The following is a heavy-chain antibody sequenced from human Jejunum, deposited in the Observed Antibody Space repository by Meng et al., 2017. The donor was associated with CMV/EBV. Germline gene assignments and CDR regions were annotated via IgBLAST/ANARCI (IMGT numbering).Heavy chain of an antibody. CDR1: TFNFSSYW. Sequence: SCAASTFNFSSYWMSWVRQAPGKGLEWVANISPDGSVKCSVDSVKGRFTISRDNAKNSLYLQMNSLRAEDTAVYYCAKKYTGSFDYWGQGTLVTVSS. V-gene: IGHV3-7*01. D-gene: IGHD1-26*01. J-gene: IGHJ4*02. CDR3: AKKYTGSFDY. CDR2: ISPDGSVK.